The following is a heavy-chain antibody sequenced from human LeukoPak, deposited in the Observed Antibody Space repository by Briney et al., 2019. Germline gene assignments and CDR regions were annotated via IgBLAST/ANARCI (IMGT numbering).Heavy chain of an antibody. V-gene: IGHV3-73*01. CDR3: ARGYNWNPTQWAFDY. CDR2: IRSKANSYAT. Sequence: PGGSLRLSCAASGFTFSGSAMHWVRQASGKGLEWVGRIRSKANSYATAYAASVKGRFTISRDDSKNTAYLQMNSLKTEDTAVYYCARGYNWNPTQWAFDYWGQGTLVTVSS. D-gene: IGHD1-20*01. CDR1: GFTFSGSA. J-gene: IGHJ4*02.